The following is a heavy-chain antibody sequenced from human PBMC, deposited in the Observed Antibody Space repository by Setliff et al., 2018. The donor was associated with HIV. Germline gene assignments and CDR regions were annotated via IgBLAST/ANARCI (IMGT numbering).Heavy chain of an antibody. CDR1: GYSFTNHY. V-gene: IGHV1-46*01. J-gene: IGHJ3*01. D-gene: IGHD1-26*01. CDR2: INPTGGST. CDR3: ASSGPWERAAVGI. Sequence: GASVKVSCKPSGYSFTNHYMHWVRQAPGQGLEWMGVINPTGGSTRNTQKFQGRXXXXXDTSTSTVYMELSSLRSEDTAVYDCASSGPWERAAVGIGXXGTMVTVSS.